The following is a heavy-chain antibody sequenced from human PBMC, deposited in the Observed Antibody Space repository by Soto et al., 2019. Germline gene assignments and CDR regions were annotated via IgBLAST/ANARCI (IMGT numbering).Heavy chain of an antibody. V-gene: IGHV4-4*02. CDR2: IYHSGST. CDR1: GGSISSSNW. CDR3: ARVNGYDRDYGMDV. Sequence: PSETLSLTCAVSGGSISSSNWWSWVRQPPGKGLEWIGEIYHSGSTNYNPSLKSRVTISVDKSKNQFSLKLSSVTAADTAVYYCARVNGYDRDYGMDVWGQGTTVTVSS. J-gene: IGHJ6*02. D-gene: IGHD5-12*01.